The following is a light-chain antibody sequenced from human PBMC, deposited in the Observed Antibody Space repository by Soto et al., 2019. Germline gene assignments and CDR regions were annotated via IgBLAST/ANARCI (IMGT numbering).Light chain of an antibody. CDR3: QQYGSSSCT. Sequence: EIVLTQSPGTLSLSPGERATLSCRASQSVSSSYLAWYQQQPGQAPRLLIYCASSRYTGSPDRYSGSGSETDFTLTISALEPEDFPVYYCQQYGSSSCTFGQGTTVEIK. CDR2: CAS. CDR1: QSVSSSY. J-gene: IGKJ1*01. V-gene: IGKV3-20*01.